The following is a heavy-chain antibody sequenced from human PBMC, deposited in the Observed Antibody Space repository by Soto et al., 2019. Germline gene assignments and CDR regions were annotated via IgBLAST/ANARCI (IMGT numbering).Heavy chain of an antibody. CDR2: VNPYTGNI. CDR1: GYTFLSYG. Sequence: QVQLVQSGAEVKKPGASVKVTFKASGYTFLSYGISWVRQAPGQGLEWMGWVNPYTGNIDYAQRFQGRVSMTTDTSTTTAYMVVRSLGFDDTAVYYCARVTIFGVVIRPHLDYWGQGTLVPVSS. J-gene: IGHJ4*02. D-gene: IGHD3-3*01. V-gene: IGHV1-18*01. CDR3: ARVTIFGVVIRPHLDY.